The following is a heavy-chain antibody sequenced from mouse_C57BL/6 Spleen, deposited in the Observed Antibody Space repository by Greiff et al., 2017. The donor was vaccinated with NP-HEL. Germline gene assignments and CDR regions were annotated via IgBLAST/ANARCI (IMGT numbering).Heavy chain of an antibody. V-gene: IGHV5-4*01. Sequence: EVQLQESGGGLVKPGGSLKLSCAASGFTFSSYAMPWVRQTPEKRLEWVATISDGGSYTYYPDNVKGRFTISRDNANNNLYLQMSHLKSEDTAMYYCAREGSVTGSFDDWGQGTTVTVSS. J-gene: IGHJ2*01. CDR3: AREGSVTGSFDD. D-gene: IGHD4-1*01. CDR2: ISDGGSYT. CDR1: GFTFSSYA.